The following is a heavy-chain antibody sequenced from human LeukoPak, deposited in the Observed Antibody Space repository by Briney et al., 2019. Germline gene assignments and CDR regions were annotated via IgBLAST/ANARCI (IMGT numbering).Heavy chain of an antibody. Sequence: SVKVSCKASGGTFSSYAISWVRQAPGQGLEWMGGIIPIFGTANYAQKFQGRVTMTTDTSTSTAYMELRSLRSDDTAVYYCARAMGEVVILYSDYWGQGTLVTVSS. CDR1: GGTFSSYA. CDR2: IIPIFGTA. V-gene: IGHV1-69*05. J-gene: IGHJ4*02. D-gene: IGHD3-22*01. CDR3: ARAMGEVVILYSDY.